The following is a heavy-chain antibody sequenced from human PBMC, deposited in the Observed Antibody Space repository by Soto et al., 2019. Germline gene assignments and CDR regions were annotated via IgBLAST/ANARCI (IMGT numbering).Heavy chain of an antibody. D-gene: IGHD2-2*01. CDR1: GYTFSGYA. J-gene: IGHJ4*02. CDR3: ARGYCSSTSCQYYFDY. Sequence: QVQLVQSGTEVKKPGASVKVSCKASGYTFSGYAIHWVHQAPGQRFEWMGWINGGNGDTKYSQKFQGRVTITRDTSASTSYMELTSLGSEDTAVYHCARGYCSSTSCQYYFDYWGQGTLVTVSS. CDR2: INGGNGDT. V-gene: IGHV1-3*01.